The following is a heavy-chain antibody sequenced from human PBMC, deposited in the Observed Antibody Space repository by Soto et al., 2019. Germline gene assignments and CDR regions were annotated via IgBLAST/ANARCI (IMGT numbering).Heavy chain of an antibody. CDR2: IYWDDDK. D-gene: IGHD1-26*01. CDR1: GGSISSGDYY. J-gene: IGHJ4*02. V-gene: IGHV2-5*08. CDR3: AHSNWYSGSYYGIDY. Sequence: TLSLTCTVSGGSISSGDYYWSWIRQPPGKALEWLALIYWDDDKRYSPSLKSRLTITKDTSKNQVVLTMTNMDPVDTATYYCAHSNWYSGSYYGIDYWGQGTLVTVSS.